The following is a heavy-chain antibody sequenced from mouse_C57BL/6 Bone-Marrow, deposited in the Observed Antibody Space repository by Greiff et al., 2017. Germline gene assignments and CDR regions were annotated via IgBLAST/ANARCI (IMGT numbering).Heavy chain of an antibody. CDR2: INSDGGST. J-gene: IGHJ2*01. CDR1: EYEFPSHD. CDR3: ARHEGLRRLYYFDY. D-gene: IGHD2-4*01. V-gene: IGHV5-2*01. Sequence: DVMLVESGGGLVQPGESLKLSCESNEYEFPSHDMSWVRKTPEKRLELVAAINSDGGSTYYPDTMERRFIISRDNTKKTLYLQMSSLRSEDTALXYGARHEGLRRLYYFDYWGQGTTLTVSS.